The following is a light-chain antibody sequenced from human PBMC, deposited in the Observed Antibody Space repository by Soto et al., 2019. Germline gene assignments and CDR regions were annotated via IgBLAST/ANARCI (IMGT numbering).Light chain of an antibody. CDR1: QSVSSN. CDR3: QQYNNWLT. Sequence: EIVMTQSPATLSVSPGERATLSCRASQSVSSNLAWYQQKPGQAPRILIYGASTRATGIPARFSGSGSGTEFTLTISSLQSEDFAVYYWQQYNNWLTFGGGTKVEIK. J-gene: IGKJ4*01. V-gene: IGKV3-15*01. CDR2: GAS.